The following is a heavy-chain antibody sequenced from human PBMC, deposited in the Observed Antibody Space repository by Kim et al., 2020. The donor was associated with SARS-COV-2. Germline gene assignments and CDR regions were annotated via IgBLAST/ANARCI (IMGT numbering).Heavy chain of an antibody. V-gene: IGHV3-48*03. Sequence: SSGTNTYYTDAVKGRFTISRDNAKNSVYWQMNSLRAEDTAVYYCTARLDFWGQGALVIVSS. CDR2: SSGTNT. J-gene: IGHJ4*02. CDR3: TARLDF.